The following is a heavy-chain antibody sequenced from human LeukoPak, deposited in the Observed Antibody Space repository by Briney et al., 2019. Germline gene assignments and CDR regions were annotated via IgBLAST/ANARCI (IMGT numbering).Heavy chain of an antibody. D-gene: IGHD3-22*01. V-gene: IGHV3-23*01. Sequence: PGGSLRLSCAASGFTFSSYGMTWVRQAPGKGLEWVSEISGSGADTYYADSVKGRFTISRDNSKNTLFLQMNSLRAEDTAVYYCAKYDSFDHYYDSSGRFDFWGQGTLVNVSS. CDR2: ISGSGADT. CDR3: AKYDSFDHYYDSSGRFDF. CDR1: GFTFSSYG. J-gene: IGHJ4*02.